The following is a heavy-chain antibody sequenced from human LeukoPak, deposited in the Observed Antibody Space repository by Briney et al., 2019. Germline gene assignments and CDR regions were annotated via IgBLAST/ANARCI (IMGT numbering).Heavy chain of an antibody. Sequence: SETLSLTCAVYGVSFSGYYWSWIRQPPGKGLEWIGEINHSGSTNYNPSLKSRVTISVDTSKSQFSLKLSSVTAADTAVYYCARGSGSYFDAFDIWGQGTMVTVSS. CDR3: ARGSGSYFDAFDI. CDR2: INHSGST. D-gene: IGHD1-26*01. CDR1: GVSFSGYY. J-gene: IGHJ3*02. V-gene: IGHV4-34*01.